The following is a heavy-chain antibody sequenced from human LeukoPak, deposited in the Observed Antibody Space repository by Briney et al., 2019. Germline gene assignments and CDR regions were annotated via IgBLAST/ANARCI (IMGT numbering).Heavy chain of an antibody. V-gene: IGHV3-30-3*01. J-gene: IGHJ4*02. D-gene: IGHD3-22*01. CDR3: ARDRSATLRGSSVVVVIKFGY. CDR2: ISYDGSNK. CDR1: GFTFSSYA. Sequence: GGSLRLSCAASGFTFSSYAMHWVRQAPGKGLEWVAVISYDGSNKYYADSVKGRFTISRDNSKNTLYLQMNSLRAEDTAVYHCARDRSATLRGSSVVVVIKFGYWGQGTLVTVSS.